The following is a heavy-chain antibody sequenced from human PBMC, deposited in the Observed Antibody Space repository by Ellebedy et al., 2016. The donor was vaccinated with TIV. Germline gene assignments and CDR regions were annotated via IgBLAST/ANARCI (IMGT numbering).Heavy chain of an antibody. V-gene: IGHV1-46*01. J-gene: IGHJ6*02. CDR1: GYTFTSYY. D-gene: IGHD3-16*02. Sequence: AASVKVSCKASGYTFTSYYMNWVRQAPGQGLEWMALINPSGGSTAYAPKFQGRVTMTRDTSTRTVDMEMSSLRSEDTAIYYCARVDRYFYYGTDLWGQGTTVTVSS. CDR3: ARVDRYFYYGTDL. CDR2: INPSGGST.